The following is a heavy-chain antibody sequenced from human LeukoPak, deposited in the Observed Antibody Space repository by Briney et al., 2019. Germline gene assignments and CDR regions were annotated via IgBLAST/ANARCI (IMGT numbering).Heavy chain of an antibody. CDR2: ISAYNGNT. CDR1: GYTFTSYG. J-gene: IGHJ5*02. D-gene: IGHD3-3*01. V-gene: IGHV1-18*01. Sequence: ASVKVSCKASGYTFTSYGISWVRQAPGQGLEWMGWISAYNGNTNYAQKLQGRVTMTTDTSTSTAYMELRSLRSDDTAVCYCARARKTIFGVVTASGPFDPWGQGTLVTVSS. CDR3: ARARKTIFGVVTASGPFDP.